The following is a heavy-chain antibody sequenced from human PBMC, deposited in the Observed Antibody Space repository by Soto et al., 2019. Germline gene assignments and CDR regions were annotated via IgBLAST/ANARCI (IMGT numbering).Heavy chain of an antibody. D-gene: IGHD6-6*01. CDR3: ARGSSSSRWYFDL. CDR1: GYTFTGYY. CDR2: INPNSGGT. V-gene: IGHV1-2*04. Sequence: QVPLVQSGAEVKKPGASVKVSCKASGYTFTGYYMHWVRQAPGQGLEWMGWINPNSGGTNYAQKFQGWVTMTRDTSINTAYMELSRLRSDDTAVYYCARGSSSSRWYFDLWGRGTLVTVSS. J-gene: IGHJ2*01.